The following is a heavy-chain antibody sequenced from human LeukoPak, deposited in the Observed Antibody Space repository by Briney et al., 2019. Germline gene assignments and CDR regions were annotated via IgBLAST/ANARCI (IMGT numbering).Heavy chain of an antibody. J-gene: IGHJ4*02. CDR3: SSACYHCLVDY. V-gene: IGHV4-39*01. Sequence: SSETLSLTCTVSGGSISSSDYYWGWIRQPPGKGLEWIGTIYYSGSTYYNPSLKSRVTIFVDTSKNQFSLKLSSVTAADTAVYYCSSACYHCLVDYWGQGTLVTVSS. CDR2: IYYSGST. D-gene: IGHD5-12*01. CDR1: GGSISSSDYY.